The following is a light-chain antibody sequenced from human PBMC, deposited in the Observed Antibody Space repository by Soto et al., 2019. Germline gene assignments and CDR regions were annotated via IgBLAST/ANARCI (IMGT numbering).Light chain of an antibody. CDR2: GAS. CDR1: QSVSSSS. CDR3: RQYGRSSYT. Sequence: EIVMTPSPGTLSLSPGERATRSCRASQSVSSSSLAWYHQKHGQAPRLLTYGASSRATGIPDRFSGGGSWRDFTRTIGRMEPKNVAGYDCRQYGRSSYTFGQGTKLESK. V-gene: IGKV3-20*01. J-gene: IGKJ2*01.